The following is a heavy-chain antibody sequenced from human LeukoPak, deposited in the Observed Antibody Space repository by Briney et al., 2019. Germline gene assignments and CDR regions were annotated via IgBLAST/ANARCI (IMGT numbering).Heavy chain of an antibody. V-gene: IGHV4-31*03. D-gene: IGHD3-10*01. CDR1: GASISSDGYY. J-gene: IGHJ4*02. Sequence: PSETLSLTCTVSGASISSDGYYWSWVRQDPGKGLEWIGYIYYGGSTYYNPSLKSRITISVDTSKNQFSLELSSVTAADSAVYFCARADGGVRGYYFDYWGQGIMVTVSS. CDR2: IYYGGST. CDR3: ARADGGVRGYYFDY.